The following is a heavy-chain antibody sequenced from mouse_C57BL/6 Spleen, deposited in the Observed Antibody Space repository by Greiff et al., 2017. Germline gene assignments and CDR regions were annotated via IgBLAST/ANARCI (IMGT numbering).Heavy chain of an antibody. Sequence: QVQLQQSGAELVRPGSSVKLSCKDSYFAFMASAMHWVKQRPVHGLEWIGSFTMYSDATEYSENFKGTATLTANKSSSTAYMELSSLTPEDSAVYYCARGGVLGSAMDYWGQGTSVTVSS. D-gene: IGHD3-3*01. CDR1: YFAFMASA. CDR3: ARGGVLGSAMDY. J-gene: IGHJ4*01. CDR2: FTMYSDAT. V-gene: IGHV1-49*01.